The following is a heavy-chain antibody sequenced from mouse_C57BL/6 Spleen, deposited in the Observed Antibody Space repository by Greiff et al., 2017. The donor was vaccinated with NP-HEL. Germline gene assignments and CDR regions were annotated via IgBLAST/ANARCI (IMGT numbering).Heavy chain of an antibody. CDR1: GFTFSDSG. D-gene: IGHD1-1*01. CDR2: ISSGSSTI. J-gene: IGHJ2*01. Sequence: DVHLVASGGCLVKPGGSLKLSCAASGFTFSDSGLPWVRQAPEKGLEWVAYISSGSSTIYYADTVKGRFTISRDNAKNTLFLQMTRLRSEDTAMYYCARRGYYGSSYDYWGQGTTLTVSS. CDR3: ARRGYYGSSYDY. V-gene: IGHV5-17*01.